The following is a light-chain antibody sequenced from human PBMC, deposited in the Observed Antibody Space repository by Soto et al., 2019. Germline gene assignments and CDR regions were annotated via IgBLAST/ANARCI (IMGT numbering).Light chain of an antibody. CDR1: QSVGRNY. CDR2: NAF. CDR3: HQYAYAALT. J-gene: IGKJ4*01. Sequence: EIVLTQSPGSLSLSPGESATLSCRASQSVGRNYLGWFQHKPGQAPRLLIYNAFTRATGVSDRFSGSGSGTDFTLTVSRLEPEDFAVYYCHQYAYAALTFGGGTKVDIK. V-gene: IGKV3-20*01.